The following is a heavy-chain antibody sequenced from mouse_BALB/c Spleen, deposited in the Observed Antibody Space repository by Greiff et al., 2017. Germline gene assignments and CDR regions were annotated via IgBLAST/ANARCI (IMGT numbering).Heavy chain of an antibody. Sequence: VQLQESGPGLVKPSQSLSLTCTVTGYSITSDYAWNWIRQFPGNKLEWMGYISYSGSTSYNPSLKSRISITRDTSKNQFFLQLNSVTTEDTATYYCARSTSTMIKEGFAYWGQGTLVTVSA. CDR2: ISYSGST. CDR1: GYSITSDYA. D-gene: IGHD2-4*01. J-gene: IGHJ3*01. V-gene: IGHV3-2*02. CDR3: ARSTSTMIKEGFAY.